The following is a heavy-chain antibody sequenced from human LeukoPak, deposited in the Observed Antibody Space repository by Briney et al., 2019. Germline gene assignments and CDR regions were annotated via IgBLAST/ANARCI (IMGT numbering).Heavy chain of an antibody. V-gene: IGHV3-23*01. CDR1: GFTFSSYA. Sequence: GGSLRLSCAASGFTFSSYAMSWVRQAPGKGLEWVSAISGSGGSTYYADSVKGRFTISRDNSKNTLYLQMNSLRAEDTAVYYCXKXXXXYXDXXXYYYLDDAFDIWGQGTMVTVSS. J-gene: IGHJ3*02. D-gene: IGHD3-22*01. CDR3: XKXXXXYXDXXXYYYLDDAFDI. CDR2: ISGSGGST.